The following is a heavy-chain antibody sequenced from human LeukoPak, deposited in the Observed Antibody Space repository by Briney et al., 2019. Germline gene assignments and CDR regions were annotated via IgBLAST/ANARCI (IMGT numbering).Heavy chain of an antibody. CDR1: GFTFSSYA. J-gene: IGHJ3*02. V-gene: IGHV3-23*01. CDR3: AKTKEPSSITMIGDAFDI. D-gene: IGHD3-22*01. Sequence: GGSLRLSCAASGFTFSSYAMSWVREAPGKGLEWVSAISGSGGSTYCADSVKGRFTISRDNSKNMLYLQMNSLRAEDTAVYYCAKTKEPSSITMIGDAFDIWGQGTMVTVSS. CDR2: ISGSGGST.